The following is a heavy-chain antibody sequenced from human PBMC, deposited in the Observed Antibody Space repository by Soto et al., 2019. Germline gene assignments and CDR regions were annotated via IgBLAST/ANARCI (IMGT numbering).Heavy chain of an antibody. J-gene: IGHJ4*02. CDR2: IYYSGRT. D-gene: IGHD4-17*01. CDR1: GGSIRDYF. V-gene: IGHV4-59*01. CDR3: ARVGGDDFVDYGGFDY. Sequence: SETLSLTCTVSGGSIRDYFWTWIRQPPGKGLEWIGYIYYSGRTNYNPSLKSRVSISVDTSKNHFSLQLRSVTAADTAVYYCARVGGDDFVDYGGFDYWGQGTLVTVSS.